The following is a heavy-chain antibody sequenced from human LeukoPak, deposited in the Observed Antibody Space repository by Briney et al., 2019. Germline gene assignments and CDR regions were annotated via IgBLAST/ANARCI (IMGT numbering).Heavy chain of an antibody. CDR2: ISYDGSNK. V-gene: IGHV3-30-3*01. D-gene: IGHD4-23*01. J-gene: IGHJ4*02. CDR1: GFTFSSYA. Sequence: PGGSLRLSCAASGFTFSSYAMHWVRQAPGKGLEWVAVISYDGSNKYYADSVKGRFTISRDNSKNTLYLQMNSLRAEDTAVYYCARVSPHTVAFDYWGQGTLVTVSS. CDR3: ARVSPHTVAFDY.